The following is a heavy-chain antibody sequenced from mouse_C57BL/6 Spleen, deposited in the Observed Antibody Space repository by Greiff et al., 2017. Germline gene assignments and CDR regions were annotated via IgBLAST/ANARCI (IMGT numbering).Heavy chain of an antibody. J-gene: IGHJ2*01. CDR3: ARKYCGNFDY. Sequence: VQLQQSGPELVKPGASVKISCTASGYSITGYYMNWVKQSPEKSLEWIGEIDPSTGGTTYTPKFKAKATLTVDKSSSTAYMQHKSLTSDDSAVDYCARKYCGNFDYWGQGTTLTVSS. D-gene: IGHD1-1*01. V-gene: IGHV1-42*01. CDR2: IDPSTGGT. CDR1: GYSITGYY.